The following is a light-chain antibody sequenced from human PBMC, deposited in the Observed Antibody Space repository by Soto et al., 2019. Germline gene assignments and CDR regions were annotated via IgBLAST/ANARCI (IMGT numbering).Light chain of an antibody. Sequence: EIVMTQSPVTLSVSPGGRATLSCRASQSVSNNLAWYQQKPGQAPRLLIYGASTRATGIPGSFSSSGSGTEFTLTISGLQSEDFAVYYCQQYKNWPTFGGGTKVQIK. CDR1: QSVSNN. CDR3: QQYKNWPT. V-gene: IGKV3-15*01. J-gene: IGKJ4*01. CDR2: GAS.